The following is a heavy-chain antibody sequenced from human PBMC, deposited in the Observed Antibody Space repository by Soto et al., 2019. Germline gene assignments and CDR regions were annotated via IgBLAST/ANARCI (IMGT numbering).Heavy chain of an antibody. Sequence: GGSLRLSCAASGFTFSSYAKHWVRQAPGKGLEWVAVISYDGSNKYYADSVKGRFTISRDNSKNTLYLQMNSLRAEDTAVYYCARDHGYSSSNGWENYYYGMDVWGQGTTVTVSS. V-gene: IGHV3-30-3*01. CDR1: GFTFSSYA. CDR2: ISYDGSNK. J-gene: IGHJ6*02. CDR3: ARDHGYSSSNGWENYYYGMDV. D-gene: IGHD6-6*01.